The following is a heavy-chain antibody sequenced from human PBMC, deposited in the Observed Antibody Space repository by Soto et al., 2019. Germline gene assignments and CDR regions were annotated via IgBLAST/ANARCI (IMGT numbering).Heavy chain of an antibody. CDR3: ARGRGNYYYYMDV. CDR1: GGTFSSYT. CDR2: IIPILGIA. V-gene: IGHV1-69*02. D-gene: IGHD3-16*01. J-gene: IGHJ6*03. Sequence: QVQLVQSGAEVKKPGSSVKVSCKASGGTFSSYTISWVRQAPGQGLEWMGRIIPILGIANYAQKFQGRVTITADKSTGTAYMELSSLRSEDTAVYYCARGRGNYYYYMDVWGKGTTVTVSS.